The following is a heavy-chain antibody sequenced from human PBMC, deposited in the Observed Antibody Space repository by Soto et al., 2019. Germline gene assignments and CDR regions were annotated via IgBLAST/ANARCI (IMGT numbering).Heavy chain of an antibody. CDR3: ASPTVTPHYGMDV. Sequence: PGGSLRLSCTASGFDSSDYSMRWIRQAPGKGLEWVSYFSSSGNTIYYADSVKGRFTISRDNAKNSLYLQMNSLRAEDTAVYYCASPTVTPHYGMDVWGQGTTVTVSS. CDR1: GFDSSDYS. CDR2: FSSSGNTI. V-gene: IGHV3-11*01. J-gene: IGHJ6*02. D-gene: IGHD4-17*01.